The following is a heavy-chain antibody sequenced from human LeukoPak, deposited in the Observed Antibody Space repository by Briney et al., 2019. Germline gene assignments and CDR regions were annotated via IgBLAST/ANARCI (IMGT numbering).Heavy chain of an antibody. D-gene: IGHD1-26*01. CDR3: ARVRGSYYAIYFDY. CDR2: INPNSGGT. CDR1: GYTFTGYY. Sequence: GASVKVSRKASGYTFTGYYMHWVRQAPGQGLEWMGWINPNSGGTNYAQKFQGRVTMTRDTSISTAYMELSRLRSDDTAVYYCARVRGSYYAIYFDYWGQGTLVTVSS. J-gene: IGHJ4*02. V-gene: IGHV1-2*02.